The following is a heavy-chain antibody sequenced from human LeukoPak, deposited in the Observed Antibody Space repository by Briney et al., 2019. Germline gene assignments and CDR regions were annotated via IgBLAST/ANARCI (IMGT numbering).Heavy chain of an antibody. D-gene: IGHD2-2*01. V-gene: IGHV4-34*01. Sequence: PSETLSLTCAVYGGSFSGYYWSWIRQPPGKGLEWIGEINHSGSTNYNPSLKSRVTISVDTSKNQFSLKLSSVTAADTAVYYCAREEGYCSGTSCLGGVWGKGTTVTVSS. CDR1: GGSFSGYY. CDR3: AREEGYCSGTSCLGGV. CDR2: INHSGST. J-gene: IGHJ6*03.